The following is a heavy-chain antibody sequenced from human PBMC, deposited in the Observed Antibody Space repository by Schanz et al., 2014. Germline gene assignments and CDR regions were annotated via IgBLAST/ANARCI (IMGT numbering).Heavy chain of an antibody. CDR3: ARGSPENMIRGELDY. J-gene: IGHJ4*02. D-gene: IGHD3-10*01. CDR2: INPIGGST. CDR1: GYTFTNFF. V-gene: IGHV1-46*03. Sequence: QVHLVQSGAEVHKPGASLKISCKASGYTFTNFFLHWVRQAPGQGLEWMGIINPIGGSTTYAQKFRGPGNLTTDTSTDTAYLELTSLRSEDTAVYYCARGSPENMIRGELDYWGQGTLVTVSS.